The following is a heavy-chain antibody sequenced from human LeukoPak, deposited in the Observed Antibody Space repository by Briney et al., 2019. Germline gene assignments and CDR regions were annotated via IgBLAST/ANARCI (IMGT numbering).Heavy chain of an antibody. Sequence: PSQTLSLTCALSGDTVSSNSAAWNWLRQSPSRGLEWLVRTYYRSKWYNDYAVSVKSRITINPDTSKNQFSLQLNSVTPEDTAVYYCVRFGELLGGFDYWGQGTLVTVSS. D-gene: IGHD3-10*01. CDR3: VRFGELLGGFDY. J-gene: IGHJ4*02. CDR2: TYYRSKWYN. CDR1: GDTVSSNSAA. V-gene: IGHV6-1*01.